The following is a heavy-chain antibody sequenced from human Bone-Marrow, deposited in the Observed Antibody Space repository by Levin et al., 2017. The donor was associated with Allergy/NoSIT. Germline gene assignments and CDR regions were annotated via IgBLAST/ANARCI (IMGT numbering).Heavy chain of an antibody. CDR1: GFTFDDYA. CDR2: ISWNSGSI. Sequence: PGGSLRLSCAASGFTFDDYAMHWVRQAPGKGLEWVSGISWNSGSIGYADSVKGRFTISRDNAKNSLYLQMNSLRAEDTALYYCAKVSNSGSYRGGFDYWGQGTLVTVSS. J-gene: IGHJ4*02. CDR3: AKVSNSGSYRGGFDY. V-gene: IGHV3-9*01. D-gene: IGHD1-26*01.